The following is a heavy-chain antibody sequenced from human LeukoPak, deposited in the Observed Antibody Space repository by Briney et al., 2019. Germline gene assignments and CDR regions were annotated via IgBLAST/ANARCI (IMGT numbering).Heavy chain of an antibody. CDR2: IKEDGSEN. V-gene: IGHV3-7*04. Sequence: PGGSLRLSCAASGFTLSRDWINWVRQAPGKGLEWVANIKEDGSENSYVESVKGRFTISRDNAKNSLYLQLNSLRAEDTAVYFCARQRYSGYWGQGTLVTVSS. CDR1: GFTLSRDW. CDR3: ARQRYSGY. J-gene: IGHJ4*02. D-gene: IGHD3-9*01.